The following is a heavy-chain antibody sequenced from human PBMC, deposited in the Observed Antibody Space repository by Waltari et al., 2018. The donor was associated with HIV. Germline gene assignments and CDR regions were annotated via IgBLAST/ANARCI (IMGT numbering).Heavy chain of an antibody. CDR2: ISVWNVK. Sequence: EESGGGLVQPGGSLTLSCRASGYIFRSHSMNWVRQTPEKGLEPIAHISVWNVKHYAESVTGRSTISRDNAKNSMYLQITDMTVADTGIYYCVRDLMTGGGYPPGGSDLWGPGMSVTVSS. CDR1: GYIFRSHS. J-gene: IGHJ5*02. V-gene: IGHV3-48*01. CDR3: VRDLMTGGGYPPGGSDL. D-gene: IGHD3-10*01.